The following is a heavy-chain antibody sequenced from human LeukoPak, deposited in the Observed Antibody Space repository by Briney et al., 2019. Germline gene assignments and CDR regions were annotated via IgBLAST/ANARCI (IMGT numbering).Heavy chain of an antibody. J-gene: IGHJ4*02. D-gene: IGHD3-22*01. CDR2: ISGNGLQT. CDR1: GFTFSRFA. CDR3: AKDANYRDSSGYFIPFGY. Sequence: GGSLRLSCSASGFTFSRFAMTWVRHLPGKGLEWVSTISGNGLQTFYADSVKGRFSVSRDNSKNIVYLQMDSLRADDSALYSCAKDANYRDSSGYFIPFGYLGTATLVTGAS. V-gene: IGHV3-23*01.